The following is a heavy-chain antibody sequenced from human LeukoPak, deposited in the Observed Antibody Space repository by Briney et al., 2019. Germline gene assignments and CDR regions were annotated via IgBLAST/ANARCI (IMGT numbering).Heavy chain of an antibody. D-gene: IGHD3-3*01. CDR3: ARLDDLEGYYFDY. CDR1: GGSISSSSYY. J-gene: IGHJ4*02. CDR2: IYYSGST. V-gene: IGHV4-39*01. Sequence: KPSETLSLTCTVSGGSISSSSYYWGWIRQPPGKGLEWIGNIYYSGSTYYNPSLKSRVTISVDTSKNQFSLRLNSVTAADTAVYYCARLDDLEGYYFDYWGQGTLVTVSS.